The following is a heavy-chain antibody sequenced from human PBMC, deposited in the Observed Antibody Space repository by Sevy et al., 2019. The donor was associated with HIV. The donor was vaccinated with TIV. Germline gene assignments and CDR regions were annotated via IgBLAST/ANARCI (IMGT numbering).Heavy chain of an antibody. Sequence: GGSLRLSCAASGFTFSSYSMNWVRQAPGKGLEWVSSISSSSSYIYYADSVKGRFTISRDNAKNSLYLQMNSLRAEDTAVYYCASTGATDWFDPWGQGTLVTVSS. D-gene: IGHD1-26*01. CDR3: ASTGATDWFDP. CDR1: GFTFSSYS. CDR2: ISSSSSYI. V-gene: IGHV3-21*01. J-gene: IGHJ5*02.